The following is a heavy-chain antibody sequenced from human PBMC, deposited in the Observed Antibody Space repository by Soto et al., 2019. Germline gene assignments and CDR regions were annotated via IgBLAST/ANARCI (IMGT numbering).Heavy chain of an antibody. J-gene: IGHJ5*02. CDR3: ARGLLWFGELYNWFDP. D-gene: IGHD3-10*01. Sequence: QVQLVQSGAEVKKPGASVKVSCKASGYTFTGYYMHWVRQAPGQGLEWMGWINPNSGGTNYAQKFQGRFTMTRDTSISTAYMELSRLRSDDTAVYYCARGLLWFGELYNWFDPWGQGTLVTVSS. CDR1: GYTFTGYY. CDR2: INPNSGGT. V-gene: IGHV1-2*02.